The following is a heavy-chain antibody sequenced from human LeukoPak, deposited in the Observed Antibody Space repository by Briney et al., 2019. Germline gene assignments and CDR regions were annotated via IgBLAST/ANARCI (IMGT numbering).Heavy chain of an antibody. V-gene: IGHV4-34*01. Sequence: SETLSLTCAVYGGSFSGYYWSWIRQPPGGGVEGIGEINHSGSTNYNPSLKSRVTISVDTSKNQFSLKLSSVTAADTAVYYCARSRKLDYWGQGTLVTVSS. J-gene: IGHJ4*02. CDR2: INHSGST. CDR1: GGSFSGYY. CDR3: ARSRKLDY.